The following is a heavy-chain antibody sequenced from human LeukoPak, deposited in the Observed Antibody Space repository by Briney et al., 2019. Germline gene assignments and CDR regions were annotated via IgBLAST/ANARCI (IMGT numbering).Heavy chain of an antibody. D-gene: IGHD3-22*01. J-gene: IGHJ4*02. CDR3: AKARSGLSWGFDY. CDR1: GFTFSSYG. Sequence: GGTLRLSCAASGFTFSSYGMSWVRQAPGKGLEWVSAISGSGGSTYYADSVKGRFTISRDNSKNTLYLQMNSLRAEDTAVYYCAKARSGLSWGFDYWGQGTLVTVSP. CDR2: ISGSGGST. V-gene: IGHV3-23*01.